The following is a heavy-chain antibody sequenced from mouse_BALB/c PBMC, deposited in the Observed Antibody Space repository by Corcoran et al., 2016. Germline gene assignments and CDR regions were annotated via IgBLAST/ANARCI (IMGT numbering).Heavy chain of an antibody. J-gene: IGHJ4*01. CDR2: IYPGSGNT. V-gene: IGHV1-77*01. CDR3: ARAVAYYGNSYYAMDY. Sequence: QVQLQQSGAELARPGASVKLSCKASGYTFTDYYINWVKQRPGQGLEWIGEIYPGSGNTYYNEKFKGKATLTADKSSSTAYMQLSSLTSEDSAVYFCARAVAYYGNSYYAMDYWGQGTSVTVSS. CDR1: GYTFTDYY. D-gene: IGHD2-10*01.